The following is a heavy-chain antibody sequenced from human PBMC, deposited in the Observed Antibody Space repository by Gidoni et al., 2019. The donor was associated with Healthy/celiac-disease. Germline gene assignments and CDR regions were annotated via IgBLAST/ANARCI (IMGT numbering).Heavy chain of an antibody. CDR1: GFTFRSYA. CDR3: AKDGTLNYRYSSSLNWFDP. Sequence: EVQLVESGGGLVQPGGSLRLSCAASGFTFRSYAMSWVRQAPGKGLEWVSAISGSGGSTYYADAVKGRFTISRDNSKNTLYLQMNSLRAEDTAVYYCAKDGTLNYRYSSSLNWFDPWGQGTLVTVSS. CDR2: ISGSGGST. J-gene: IGHJ5*02. D-gene: IGHD6-13*01. V-gene: IGHV3-23*04.